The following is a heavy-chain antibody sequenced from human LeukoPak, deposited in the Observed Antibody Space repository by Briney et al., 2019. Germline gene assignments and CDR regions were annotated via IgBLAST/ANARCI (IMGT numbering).Heavy chain of an antibody. CDR2: IKEDGSEK. V-gene: IGHV3-7*05. J-gene: IGHJ4*02. CDR3: ASQGSIAAAGTRY. Sequence: GGSLRLSCEASGFTFSTYWMSWVRQAPGEGLEWVANIKEDGSEKNYVDSVKGRFTISRDNAKNSLYLQMNSLRAEDTAVYYCASQGSIAAAGTRYWGQGTLVTVSS. CDR1: GFTFSTYW. D-gene: IGHD6-13*01.